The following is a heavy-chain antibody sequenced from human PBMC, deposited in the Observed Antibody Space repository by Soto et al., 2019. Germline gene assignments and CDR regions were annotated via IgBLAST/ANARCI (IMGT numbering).Heavy chain of an antibody. CDR3: ARLRSVGAPTADY. CDR1: GGSISSGDYY. D-gene: IGHD1-26*01. Sequence: QVQLQESGPGLVRPSQTLSLTCTVSGGSISSGDYYWTWIRQHTGKGLEWIGYIYYSGGTLYNPSLQRRLTISLDTSNNQFSLNLSSVTAADTAVYYCARLRSVGAPTADYWGQGTLVTVSS. V-gene: IGHV4-31*03. CDR2: IYYSGGT. J-gene: IGHJ4*02.